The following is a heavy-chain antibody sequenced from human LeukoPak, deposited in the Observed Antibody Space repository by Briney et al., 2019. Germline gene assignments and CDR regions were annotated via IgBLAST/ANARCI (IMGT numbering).Heavy chain of an antibody. V-gene: IGHV3-21*01. CDR2: ISSTGSYI. D-gene: IGHD3-10*01. Sequence: GGSLRLSCAASGFSFSSYSMNWVRQAPGKGLEWVSSISSTGSYIYYADSVKGRFTISRDNAKNSLYLQMNSLRAKDTAMYYCAREEARGGPFDYWGQGTLVTVSS. CDR3: AREEARGGPFDY. J-gene: IGHJ4*02. CDR1: GFSFSSYS.